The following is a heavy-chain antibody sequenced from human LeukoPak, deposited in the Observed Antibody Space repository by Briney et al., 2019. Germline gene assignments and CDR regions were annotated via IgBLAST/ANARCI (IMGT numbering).Heavy chain of an antibody. J-gene: IGHJ3*02. V-gene: IGHV4-59*08. D-gene: IGHD2-15*01. CDR2: IYYSGST. CDR1: GGSISSYY. CDR3: ARLHRYCSGGSCPSDAFDI. Sequence: SETLSLTCTVSGGSISSYYWSWIRQPPGKGLEWIGYIYYSGSTNYNPSLKSRVTISVDTSKNQFSLKLSSVTAADTAVYYCARLHRYCSGGSCPSDAFDIWGQGTMVTVSS.